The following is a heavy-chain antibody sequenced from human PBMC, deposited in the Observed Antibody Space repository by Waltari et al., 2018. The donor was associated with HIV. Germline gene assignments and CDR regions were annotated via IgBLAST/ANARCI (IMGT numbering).Heavy chain of an antibody. D-gene: IGHD3-22*01. J-gene: IGHJ4*02. V-gene: IGHV4-39*01. Sequence: QLQLQESGPGLVKPSETLSLTCTVSGGSISSSSYYWGWIRQPPGKGLEWIGSIYYSGSTYYNPSLKSRVTISVDTSKNQFSLKLSSVTAADTAVYYCARTMIGMTCFDYWGQGTLVTVSS. CDR2: IYYSGST. CDR3: ARTMIGMTCFDY. CDR1: GGSISSSSYY.